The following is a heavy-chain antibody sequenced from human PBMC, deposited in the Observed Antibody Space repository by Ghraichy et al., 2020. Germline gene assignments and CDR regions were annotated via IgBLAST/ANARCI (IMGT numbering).Heavy chain of an antibody. CDR2: ISGSGGST. D-gene: IGHD3-3*01. Sequence: GGSLRLSCAASGFTFSSYAMSWVRQAPGKGLEWVSAISGSGGSTYYADSVKGRFTISRDNSKNTLYLQMNSLRAEDTVVYYCAKDVGGFWSGFDNWFDPWGQGTLVTVSS. CDR3: AKDVGGFWSGFDNWFDP. V-gene: IGHV3-23*01. CDR1: GFTFSSYA. J-gene: IGHJ5*02.